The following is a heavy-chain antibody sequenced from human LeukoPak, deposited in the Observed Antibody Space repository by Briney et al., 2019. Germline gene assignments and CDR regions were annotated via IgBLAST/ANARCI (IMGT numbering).Heavy chain of an antibody. Sequence: GTSLRLSCVASGFSFSNHGMHWVRQAPGKGLEWVSVIASDGGAKFYADSVKGRFTLSRDNPKNMFFLQMNLLTVVDTAIYYCAREATWGQWYFDHWGQGTPVTVSS. CDR1: GFSFSNHG. V-gene: IGHV3-30*03. D-gene: IGHD6-19*01. CDR3: AREATWGQWYFDH. CDR2: IASDGGAK. J-gene: IGHJ4*02.